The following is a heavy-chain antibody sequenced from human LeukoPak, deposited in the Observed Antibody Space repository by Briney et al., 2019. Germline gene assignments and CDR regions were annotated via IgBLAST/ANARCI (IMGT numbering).Heavy chain of an antibody. CDR1: GFTFSDYY. CDR2: ISSSSSDT. Sequence: GGSLRLSCAASGFTFSDYYMSWIRQAPGKGLEWLAYISSSSSDTNYADSVKGRFTISRDNAKNSLFLQMNSLRGEDTAVYYCGTDRGDYGDEFHYGLDVWGQGTTVTVSS. V-gene: IGHV3-11*05. D-gene: IGHD4-17*01. CDR3: GTDRGDYGDEFHYGLDV. J-gene: IGHJ6*02.